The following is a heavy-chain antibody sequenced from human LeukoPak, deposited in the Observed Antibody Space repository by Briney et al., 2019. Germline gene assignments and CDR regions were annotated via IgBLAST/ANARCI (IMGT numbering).Heavy chain of an antibody. CDR1: GGSISSSSYY. J-gene: IGHJ4*02. V-gene: IGHV4-39*07. Sequence: PSETLSLTCTVSGGSISSSSYYWGWIRQPPGKGLEWIGSIYYSGSTYYNPSLKSRVTISVDTSKNQFSLKLSSVTAADTAVYYCARDLWYYYGSGHDYWGQGTLVTVSS. CDR3: ARDLWYYYGSGHDY. CDR2: IYYSGST. D-gene: IGHD3-10*01.